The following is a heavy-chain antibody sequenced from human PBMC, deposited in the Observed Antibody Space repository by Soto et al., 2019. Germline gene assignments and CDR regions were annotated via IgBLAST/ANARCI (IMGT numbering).Heavy chain of an antibody. CDR3: ARDRRAVAGTVYYGMDV. D-gene: IGHD6-19*01. CDR2: VYISGST. CDR1: GVSMSSYY. V-gene: IGHV4-4*07. J-gene: IGHJ6*02. Sequence: QVQLQESGPGLVKPSETLSLTCTVSGVSMSSYYWSWIRQPAGKGLEWIGRVYISGSTNYNPSLKSRVTMSVDTSKNQCSLNLSSMTAADTALYYCARDRRAVAGTVYYGMDVWGQGTTVTVSS.